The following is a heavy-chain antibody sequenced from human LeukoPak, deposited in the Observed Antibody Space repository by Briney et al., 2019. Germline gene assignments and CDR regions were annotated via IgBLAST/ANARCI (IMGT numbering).Heavy chain of an antibody. D-gene: IGHD2/OR15-2a*01. Sequence: GGSLRLSCAASGFTFSSYSMNWVRQAPGKGLEYVSAISSNGGSTYYANSVKGRFTISRDNSKNTLYLQMDSLRVEDTAVYYCAKVYSDYSLYYFDYWGQGTLVAVSS. CDR2: ISSNGGST. CDR1: GFTFSSYS. J-gene: IGHJ4*02. CDR3: AKVYSDYSLYYFDY. V-gene: IGHV3-64*01.